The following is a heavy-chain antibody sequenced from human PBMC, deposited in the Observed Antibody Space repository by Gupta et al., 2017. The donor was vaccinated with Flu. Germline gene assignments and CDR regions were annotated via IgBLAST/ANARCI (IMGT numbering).Heavy chain of an antibody. CDR3: ASNYCYTPTYFEY. J-gene: IGHJ4*02. CDR1: GGILNKYG. D-gene: IGHD2-21*01. Sequence: SSVKVPCKSSGGILNKYGITWVRQGPGQGLEWLGGIVAIFGTTNYAQKFQGRITITADKSTGAVYMELNSLRSDDTAVYYCASNYCYTPTYFEYCGQVTLVTVPS. V-gene: IGHV1-69*06. CDR2: IVAIFGTT.